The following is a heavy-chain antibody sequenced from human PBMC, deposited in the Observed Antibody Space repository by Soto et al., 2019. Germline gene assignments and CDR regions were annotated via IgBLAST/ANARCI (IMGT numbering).Heavy chain of an antibody. CDR2: LSGSGANT. J-gene: IGHJ4*02. CDR3: AKEGLARGIAY. D-gene: IGHD3-16*01. Sequence: GGSLRLSCAASGLTFSNYAMTCVRQAPGKGLEWVSTLSGSGANTYYADSVSGRFTISRDNSKNTLYLQMSSLRAEDTAVYYCAKEGLARGIAYWGQGSLVTVS. CDR1: GLTFSNYA. V-gene: IGHV3-23*01.